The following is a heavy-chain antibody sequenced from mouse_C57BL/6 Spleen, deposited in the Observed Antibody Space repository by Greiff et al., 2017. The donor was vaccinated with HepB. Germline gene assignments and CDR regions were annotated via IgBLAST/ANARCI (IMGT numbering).Heavy chain of an antibody. D-gene: IGHD2-3*01. V-gene: IGHV2-3*01. J-gene: IGHJ3*01. Sequence: VKLMESGPGLVAPSQSLSITCTVSGFSLTSYGVSWVRQPPGKGLEWLGVIWGDGSTNYHSALISRLTISKDNSKSQVFLKLNSLQTDDTATYYCAPIYEGYDGPWFAYWGQGTLVTVSA. CDR3: APIYEGYDGPWFAY. CDR1: GFSLTSYG. CDR2: IWGDGST.